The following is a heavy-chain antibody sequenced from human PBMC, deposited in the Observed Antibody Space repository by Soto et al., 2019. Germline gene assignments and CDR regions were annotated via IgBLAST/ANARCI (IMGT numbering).Heavy chain of an antibody. CDR2: IYTSGST. V-gene: IGHV4-4*07. Sequence: SETLSLTCTVSGGSISSYYRSWIRQPSGKGLEWMGRIYTSGSTNYNPSLKSRVTMSVDTSKNQFSLQLSSVTAADTAVYYCASTPDRYCSGGSCYYSWFDPWGQGPLVTVS. CDR1: GGSISSYY. CDR3: ASTPDRYCSGGSCYYSWFDP. J-gene: IGHJ5*02. D-gene: IGHD2-15*01.